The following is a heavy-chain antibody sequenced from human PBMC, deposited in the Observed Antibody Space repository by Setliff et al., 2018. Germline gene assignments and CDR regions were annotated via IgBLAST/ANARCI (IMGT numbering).Heavy chain of an antibody. J-gene: IGHJ5*02. CDR3: ARAGPTVTFFRVLVISWWDP. CDR2: IYHSGST. Sequence: SETLSLTCTVSGGSISSSSYYWGWIRQPPGKGLEWIGSIYHSGSTYYNPSLKSRVTISVDTSKNQFSLKLSSVTAADTATYYCARAGPTVTFFRVLVISWWDPWGQGSLVTVSS. D-gene: IGHD3-3*01. CDR1: GGSISSSSYY. V-gene: IGHV4-39*07.